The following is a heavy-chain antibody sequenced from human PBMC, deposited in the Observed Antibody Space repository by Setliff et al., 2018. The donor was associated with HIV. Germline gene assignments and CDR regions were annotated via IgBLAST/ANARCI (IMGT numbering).Heavy chain of an antibody. CDR3: ARTTYSGSYFNDS. CDR1: GGSISSSTYY. Sequence: SETLSLTCTVSGGSISSSTYYWGWIRQPPGKGLEWIGNIHFSGSTYYNPSLKSRVTVSVDPSKNQFSLKLSSVTAADTAGYYCARTTYSGSYFNDSWGQGTLVTSPQ. D-gene: IGHD1-26*01. CDR2: IHFSGST. J-gene: IGHJ5*01. V-gene: IGHV4-39*01.